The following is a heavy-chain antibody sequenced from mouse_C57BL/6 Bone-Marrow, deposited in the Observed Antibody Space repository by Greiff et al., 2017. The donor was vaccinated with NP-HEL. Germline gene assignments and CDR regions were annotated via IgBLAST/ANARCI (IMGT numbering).Heavy chain of an antibody. Sequence: EVQLQQSGPELVKPGASVQMSCKASVYTFTDYNMHWVKQSHGQSLAWIGYINPNNGGTSYNQKFKGKATLTVNKSSSTAYMELRSLTSEDSAVYYCARGGPWYFDVWGTGTTVTVSS. J-gene: IGHJ1*03. V-gene: IGHV1-22*01. CDR2: INPNNGGT. CDR1: VYTFTDYN. CDR3: ARGGPWYFDV.